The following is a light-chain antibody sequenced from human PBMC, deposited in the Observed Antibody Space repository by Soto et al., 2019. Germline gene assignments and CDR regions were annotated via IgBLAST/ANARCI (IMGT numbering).Light chain of an antibody. J-gene: IGKJ5*01. Sequence: IKITQSPSSLSASVGDKVTITCRASQSISSYLNWYQQKPGKAPKLLIYAASSLQSGVPSRFSGSGSGTDFTLTISSLQPEDFATYYCQQSYSTASITFGQGTRLEIK. CDR3: QQSYSTASIT. CDR1: QSISSY. CDR2: AAS. V-gene: IGKV1-39*01.